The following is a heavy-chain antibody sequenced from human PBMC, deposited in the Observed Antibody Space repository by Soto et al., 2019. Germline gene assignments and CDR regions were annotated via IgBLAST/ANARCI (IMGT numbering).Heavy chain of an antibody. V-gene: IGHV1-18*01. CDR3: AREPNYFAC. J-gene: IGHJ4*02. CDR2: ISAYNGNT. CDR1: GYTFTSYG. Sequence: QVQLVQSGAEVKKPGASVKVSCKASGYTFTSYGISWVRQAPGQGLEWMGWISAYNGNTKYAQKLQGRVTMTTDTSTITAEMVLRRLRADDTAVDYCAREPNYFACWGQGTLVTVSS.